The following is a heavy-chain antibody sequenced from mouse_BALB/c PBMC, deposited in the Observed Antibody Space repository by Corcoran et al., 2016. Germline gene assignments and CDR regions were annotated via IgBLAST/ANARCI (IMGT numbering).Heavy chain of an antibody. D-gene: IGHD1-1*01. CDR3: ATTVVDY. CDR1: CYTFTDYY. Sequence: QVQLEPSGAELARPGASGKLSYKASCYTFTDYYIKWVKQRTGQGIEWIGEIYPGSGNTYYNEKFKGKATLTADKSSSTAYMQLSSLTSEDSAVYFCATTVVDYWGQGTTLTVS. V-gene: IGHV1-77*01. J-gene: IGHJ2*01. CDR2: IYPGSGNT.